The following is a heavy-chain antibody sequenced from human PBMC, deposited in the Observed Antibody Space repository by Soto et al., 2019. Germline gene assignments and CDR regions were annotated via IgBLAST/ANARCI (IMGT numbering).Heavy chain of an antibody. CDR1: GFTFSNAW. Sequence: EVQLVESGGGLVKPGGSLRLSCAASGFTFSNAWMNWVRQAPGKGLEWVGRIKSKTDGGTTDYAAPVKGRFTISRDDSKNTLYLQKNSLKTEDTAVYYWTTDDGEWYYYDSSGYYRDWGQGTLGTVSS. D-gene: IGHD3-22*01. J-gene: IGHJ4*02. CDR2: IKSKTDGGTT. V-gene: IGHV3-15*07. CDR3: TTDDGEWYYYDSSGYYRD.